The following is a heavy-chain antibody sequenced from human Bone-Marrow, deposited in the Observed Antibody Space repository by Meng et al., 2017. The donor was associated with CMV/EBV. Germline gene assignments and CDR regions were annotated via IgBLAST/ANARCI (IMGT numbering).Heavy chain of an antibody. V-gene: IGHV3-7*01. D-gene: IGHD3-3*01. CDR3: ARQYYDFWSGYYNYGMDV. CDR2: IKQDGSEK. Sequence: GGSLRLSCAASGFTFSSYWMSWVRQAPGKGLEWVANIKQDGSEKYYVDSVKGRFTISRDNAKNSLYLQMNSLRAEDTAVYYCARQYYDFWSGYYNYGMDVWGQGTTVTGSS. CDR1: GFTFSSYW. J-gene: IGHJ6*01.